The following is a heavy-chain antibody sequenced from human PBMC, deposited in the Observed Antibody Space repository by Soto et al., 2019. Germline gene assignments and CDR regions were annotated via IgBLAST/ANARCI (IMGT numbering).Heavy chain of an antibody. V-gene: IGHV3-74*01. CDR2: ISGAGTTT. D-gene: IGHD2-8*01. J-gene: IGHJ4*02. CDR1: GFTFSKYW. Sequence: EVQLVESGGGLVQPGKALRLSCAASGFTFSKYWMHWVRQAPGKGPVWVSYISGAGTTTDYADSAKGRSTISRDNAKNMLYLQVDSLRVEDTAVYYCAIQDCTNDVCLEAAVTVGGALEYWVQGAQVTFTS. CDR3: AIQDCTNDVCLEAAVTVGGALEY.